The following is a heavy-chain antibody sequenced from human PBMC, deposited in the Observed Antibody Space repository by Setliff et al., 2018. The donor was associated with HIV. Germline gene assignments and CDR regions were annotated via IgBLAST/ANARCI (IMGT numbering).Heavy chain of an antibody. D-gene: IGHD3-10*01. J-gene: IGHJ3*02. CDR1: GGSISSTSYY. Sequence: SETLSLTCTVSGGSISSTSYYWGWIRQPPGTGLEWIGSISSSGNTYYNPSLKSRVTTSVDTPKNQFSLKLSSVTAADTAVYYCAREGITMVRVVEVAFDIWGQGTMVTVSS. CDR3: AREGITMVRVVEVAFDI. CDR2: ISSSGNT. V-gene: IGHV4-39*07.